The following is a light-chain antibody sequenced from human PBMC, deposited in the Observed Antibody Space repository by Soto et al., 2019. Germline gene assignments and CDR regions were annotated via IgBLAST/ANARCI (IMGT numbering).Light chain of an antibody. J-gene: IGKJ5*01. CDR1: QSVSSSY. CDR2: GAS. Sequence: PGERVTLSCRTSQSVSSSYLAWYQQKPGQAPRLLMYGASNRASGIPDRFSGSGSGTDFTLTISRLEPEDFAVYYCQQYGGSSLIIFGQGTRLEIK. V-gene: IGKV3-20*01. CDR3: QQYGGSSLII.